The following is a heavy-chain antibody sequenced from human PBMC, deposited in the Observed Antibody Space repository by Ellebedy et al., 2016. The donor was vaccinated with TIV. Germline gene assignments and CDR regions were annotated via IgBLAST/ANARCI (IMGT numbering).Heavy chain of an antibody. Sequence: MPSETLSLTCAVYGGSFSAYYWSWIRHPPGKGLGWSGEVNHSGSTNDNQSLKSRVTMSVDTSKNQFSLKLSSVTAADTAVYYCARYLRRGYDYYGMDVWGQGTTVTVSS. V-gene: IGHV4-34*10. J-gene: IGHJ6*02. CDR1: GGSFSAYY. CDR2: VNHSGST. CDR3: ARYLRRGYDYYGMDV.